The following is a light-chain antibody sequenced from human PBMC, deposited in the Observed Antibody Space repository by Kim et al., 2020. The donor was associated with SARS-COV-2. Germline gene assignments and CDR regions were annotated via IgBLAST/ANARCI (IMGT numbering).Light chain of an antibody. J-gene: IGKJ5*01. CDR1: QSVSSN. Sequence: VAPGERATLSCRASQSVSSNSAWYQQKPGQAPRLLIYGASTRATGIPARFSGSGSGTEFTLTISSLQSEDFAVYYCQQYNNWPFTFGQGTRLEIK. V-gene: IGKV3-15*01. CDR2: GAS. CDR3: QQYNNWPFT.